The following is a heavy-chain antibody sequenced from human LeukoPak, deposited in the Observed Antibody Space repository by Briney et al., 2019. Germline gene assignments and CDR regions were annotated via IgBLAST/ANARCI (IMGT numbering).Heavy chain of an antibody. Sequence: GSLRLSCAASGFTFSSYAMHWVRPAPGKGLEWVAVISYDGSNKYYADSVKGRFTISRDNSKNTLYLQMNSLRPEDTAVYYCARDGNPVGNYYYMDVWGKGTTVTVSS. D-gene: IGHD1-1*01. CDR3: ARDGNPVGNYYYMDV. V-gene: IGHV3-30*04. CDR1: GFTFSSYA. J-gene: IGHJ6*03. CDR2: ISYDGSNK.